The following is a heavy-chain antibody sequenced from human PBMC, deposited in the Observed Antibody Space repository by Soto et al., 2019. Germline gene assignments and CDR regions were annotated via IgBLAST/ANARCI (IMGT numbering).Heavy chain of an antibody. Sequence: QVQLVDSGGGVVQPGGSLRLSCAGSGFTFSNYAMHWVRQAPGKGLEWVTVISFDGNKKYYADSVKGRFTMSRDNSKNTLFLHMNSLRDEDTAMYYCARDWGCRGGNCYNYFDYWGQGTLVTVSS. V-gene: IGHV3-33*01. CDR1: GFTFSNYA. CDR3: ARDWGCRGGNCYNYFDY. J-gene: IGHJ4*02. CDR2: ISFDGNKK. D-gene: IGHD2-15*01.